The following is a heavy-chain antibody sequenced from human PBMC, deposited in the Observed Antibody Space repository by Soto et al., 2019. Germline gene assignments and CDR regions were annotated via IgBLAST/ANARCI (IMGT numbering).Heavy chain of an antibody. CDR2: IKQDGSEK. J-gene: IGHJ3*02. Sequence: GGSLRLSCAASGFTFSSYWMSWVRQAPGKGLEWVANIKQDGSEKYYVDSVKGRFTITRDNAKKSLYLQMNSLRAEDTAVYYCATIAAAGTEACDIWGQGTMVTVSS. CDR3: ATIAAAGTEACDI. CDR1: GFTFSSYW. V-gene: IGHV3-7*01. D-gene: IGHD6-13*01.